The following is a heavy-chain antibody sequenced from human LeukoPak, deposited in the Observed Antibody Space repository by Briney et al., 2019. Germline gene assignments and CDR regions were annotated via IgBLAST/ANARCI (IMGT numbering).Heavy chain of an antibody. D-gene: IGHD4-23*01. CDR2: IYYSGST. Sequence: SETLSLTCTVSGGSISSYYWSWIRQPPGKGLEWIGYIYYSGSTNYNPSLKSRVTISIDTSKNQFSLKLSSVTAADTAVYYCARHVAIGKRYGMDVRGQGTTVTVSS. V-gene: IGHV4-59*08. CDR3: ARHVAIGKRYGMDV. J-gene: IGHJ6*02. CDR1: GGSISSYY.